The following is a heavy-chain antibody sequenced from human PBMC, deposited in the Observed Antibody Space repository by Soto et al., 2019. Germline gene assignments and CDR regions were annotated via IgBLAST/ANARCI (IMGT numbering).Heavy chain of an antibody. CDR3: ARGHSGSYYEFWWFDP. CDR1: GGSISSSSYY. J-gene: IGHJ5*02. D-gene: IGHD1-26*01. CDR2: IYYSGST. Sequence: SETLSLTCTVSGGSISSSSYYWGWIRQPPGKGLEWIGSIYYSGSTYYNTSLKSRVTISVDTSKNQFSLKLSSVTAADTAVYYCARGHSGSYYEFWWFDPWGQGTLVTVSS. V-gene: IGHV4-39*01.